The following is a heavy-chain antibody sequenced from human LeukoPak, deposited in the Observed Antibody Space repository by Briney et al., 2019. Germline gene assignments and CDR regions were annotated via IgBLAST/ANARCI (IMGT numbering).Heavy chain of an antibody. CDR1: GFTFSDFY. CDR2: ISQSGSDI. D-gene: IGHD5-18*01. Sequence: GGSLRLSCAASGFTFSDFYMSWIRQAPGKGLEWISYISQSGSDINYADSVRGRFSVSRDNAKNSLYLQMNSLRAEDTAVYYCATTARVGDHWGQGTLVTVSS. J-gene: IGHJ4*02. CDR3: ATTARVGDH. V-gene: IGHV3-11*01.